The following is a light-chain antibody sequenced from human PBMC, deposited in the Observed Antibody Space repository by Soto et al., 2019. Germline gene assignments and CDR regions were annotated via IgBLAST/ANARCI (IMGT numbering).Light chain of an antibody. CDR3: QQSYSYSST. CDR2: GTS. Sequence: DIHLSQSPSSLSASVGYRFTITCRARQSISNSLNWYQQKPGKAPNLLIYGTSSLQNGVPSRFGGSGSGTDFTLIISSLQREDFETYYCQQSYSYSSTFGQGTKVDIK. J-gene: IGKJ1*01. CDR1: QSISNS. V-gene: IGKV1-39*01.